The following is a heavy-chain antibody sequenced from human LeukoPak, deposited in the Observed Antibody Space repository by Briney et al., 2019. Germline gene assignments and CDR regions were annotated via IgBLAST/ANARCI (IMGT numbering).Heavy chain of an antibody. J-gene: IGHJ6*03. V-gene: IGHV1-2*02. Sequence: GASVKVSCKASGYTFTGYYMHWVRQAPGQGLEWMGWINPNSGGTNYAQKFQGRVTMTRDMSISTAYMELSRLRSDDTAVYYCARENWNDVHYYYYYMDVWGKGTTVTVSS. D-gene: IGHD1-1*01. CDR1: GYTFTGYY. CDR3: ARENWNDVHYYYYYMDV. CDR2: INPNSGGT.